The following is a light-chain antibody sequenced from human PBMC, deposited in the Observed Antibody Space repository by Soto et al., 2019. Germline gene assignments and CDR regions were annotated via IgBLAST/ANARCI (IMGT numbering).Light chain of an antibody. V-gene: IGKV1-33*01. CDR1: HDITNY. CDR3: QKYDNVPFT. CDR2: DAA. Sequence: DIQMTQSPDSLSASVGARVTITCQASHDITNYVNWYQHKPGRAPRLLIYDAANLATGVPSRFSGSGSETDFTFTIASLQPEDGGIYYCQKYDNVPFTFGPGTKVNIK. J-gene: IGKJ3*01.